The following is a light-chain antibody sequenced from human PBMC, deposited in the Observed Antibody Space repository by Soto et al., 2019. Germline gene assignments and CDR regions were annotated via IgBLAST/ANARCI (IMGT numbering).Light chain of an antibody. CDR3: QQTESYPST. Sequence: DIQMTQSPSSLSASAGDRVTITCRASQSISSFLAWYQQKPGKAPKLLIFAASTLQSGVPSRFSGSGSGTDFTLTISSLQPEDFATYYCQQTESYPSTFGGGTKVDIK. CDR2: AAS. V-gene: IGKV1-9*01. J-gene: IGKJ4*01. CDR1: QSISSF.